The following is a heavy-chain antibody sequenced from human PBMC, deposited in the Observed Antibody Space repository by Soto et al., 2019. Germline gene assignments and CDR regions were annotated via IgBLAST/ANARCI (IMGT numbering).Heavy chain of an antibody. V-gene: IGHV4-34*01. D-gene: IGHD5-18*01. J-gene: IGHJ3*02. CDR3: ARSGRKWIQLWHYAFDI. Sequence: PSETLSLTCAVYGGSFSGYYWSWIRQPPGKGLEWIGEINHSGSTNYNPSLKSRVTISVDTSKNQFSLKLSSVTAADTAVYYCARSGRKWIQLWHYAFDIWGQGTMVTVSS. CDR1: GGSFSGYY. CDR2: INHSGST.